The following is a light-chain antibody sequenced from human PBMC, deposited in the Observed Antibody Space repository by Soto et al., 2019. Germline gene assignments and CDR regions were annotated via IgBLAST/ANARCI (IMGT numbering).Light chain of an antibody. CDR3: CSYAGSSTSLEV. CDR1: SSDVGRYNL. V-gene: IGLV2-23*02. J-gene: IGLJ3*02. Sequence: QSVLTQPASVSGSPGQSITISCTGTSSDVGRYNLGSWYQQHPGKAPKLMIYEVSKRPSGVSNRFSGSKSGNTASLTISGLQAEDEDDYYCCSYAGSSTSLEVFGGGTKVTVL. CDR2: EVS.